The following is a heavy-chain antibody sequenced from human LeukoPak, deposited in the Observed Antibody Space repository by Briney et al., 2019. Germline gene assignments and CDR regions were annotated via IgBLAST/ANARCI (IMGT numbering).Heavy chain of an antibody. V-gene: IGHV4-59*01. CDR1: GGSISSYY. Sequence: SETLSLTCTVSGGSISSYYWSWIRQPPGKGLEWIGYIYYSGSTNYNLSLKSRVTISVDTSKNQFSLKLSSVTAADTAVYYCARKRVDYYYGMDVWGQGTTVTVSS. CDR2: IYYSGST. J-gene: IGHJ6*02. CDR3: ARKRVDYYYGMDV.